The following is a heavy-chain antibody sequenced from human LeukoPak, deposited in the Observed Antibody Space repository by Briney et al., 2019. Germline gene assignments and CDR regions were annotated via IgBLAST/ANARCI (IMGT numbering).Heavy chain of an antibody. Sequence: SETLSLTCTVSGGFISSGGYHWSWIRQLPGKGLEWIGYIYYSGSTYYNPSLKSRVTISVDTSKNQFSLRLRSVTAADTAVYYCARTSIVVVVAAPYYFDYWGQGTLVTVSS. CDR2: IYYSGST. CDR1: GGFISSGGYH. J-gene: IGHJ4*02. CDR3: ARTSIVVVVAAPYYFDY. V-gene: IGHV4-31*03. D-gene: IGHD2-15*01.